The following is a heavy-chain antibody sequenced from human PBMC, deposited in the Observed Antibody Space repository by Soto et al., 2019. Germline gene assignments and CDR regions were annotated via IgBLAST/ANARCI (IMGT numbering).Heavy chain of an antibody. D-gene: IGHD3-10*01. Sequence: SETLSLTCTVSGGSISSSSYYWGWIRQPPGKGLEWIGSIYYSGSTYYNLSLKSRVTISVDTSKNQFSLKLSSVTAADTAVYYCARQFMAMVRGVTLLDYWGQGTLVTVSS. CDR1: GGSISSSSYY. CDR2: IYYSGST. J-gene: IGHJ4*02. CDR3: ARQFMAMVRGVTLLDY. V-gene: IGHV4-39*01.